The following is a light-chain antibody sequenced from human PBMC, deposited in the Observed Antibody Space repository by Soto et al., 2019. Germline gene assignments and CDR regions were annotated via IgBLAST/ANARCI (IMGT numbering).Light chain of an antibody. CDR2: EVS. V-gene: IGLV2-14*01. J-gene: IGLJ3*02. CDR1: SSDVGGYNY. CDR3: SSYTSSSTRV. Sequence: QSVLTQPASVSGSPGQSITISCTGTSSDVGGYNYVSWYQQHPGKAPKLMIYEVSNRPSGVYNRFSGSKSGNTASLTISGLRAEDEADYYCSSYTSSSTRVFGGGTQLTVL.